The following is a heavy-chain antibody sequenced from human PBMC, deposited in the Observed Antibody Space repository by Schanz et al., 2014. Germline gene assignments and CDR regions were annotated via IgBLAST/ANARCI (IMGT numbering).Heavy chain of an antibody. CDR2: INPSGGST. Sequence: QVQLVQSGAEVKKPGASVKVSCKASGYTFTTYYMLWVRQAPGQGLEWMGIINPSGGSTRYGQKFQGRITVTTDTSTSTVYLELSSLRSDDTAVYYCARDNLVSSSWYNYYGMDVWGQGTTVTVSS. D-gene: IGHD6-13*01. CDR1: GYTFTTYY. J-gene: IGHJ6*02. V-gene: IGHV1-46*01. CDR3: ARDNLVSSSWYNYYGMDV.